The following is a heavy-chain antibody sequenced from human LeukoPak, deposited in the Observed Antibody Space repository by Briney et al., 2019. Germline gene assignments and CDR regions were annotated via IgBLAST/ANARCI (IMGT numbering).Heavy chain of an antibody. CDR2: ISSSSSYI. D-gene: IGHD1-26*01. Sequence: PGGSLRLSCAASGFTFSSYSMNWVRQAPGKGLEWVSSISSSSSYIYYADSVKGRFTISRDNAKNSLCLQMNSLRAEDTAVYYCATRISEPDDAFDIWGQGTMVTVSS. CDR1: GFTFSSYS. CDR3: ATRISEPDDAFDI. J-gene: IGHJ3*02. V-gene: IGHV3-21*01.